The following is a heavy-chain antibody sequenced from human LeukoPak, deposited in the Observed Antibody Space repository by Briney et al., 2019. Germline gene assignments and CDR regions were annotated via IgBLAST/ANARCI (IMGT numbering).Heavy chain of an antibody. J-gene: IGHJ4*02. Sequence: PGGSLRLPCAASGFTVSSNYMSWVRQAPGKGLEWVSVIYSGGSTYYADSVKGRSTISRDNSKNTLYLQMNSLRAEDTAVYYCAKGYYDSSGFDYWGQGTLVTVSS. D-gene: IGHD3-22*01. CDR2: IYSGGST. CDR3: AKGYYDSSGFDY. CDR1: GFTVSSNY. V-gene: IGHV3-66*01.